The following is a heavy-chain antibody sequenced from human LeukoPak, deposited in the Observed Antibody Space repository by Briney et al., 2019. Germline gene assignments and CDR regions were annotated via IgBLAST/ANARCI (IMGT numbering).Heavy chain of an antibody. J-gene: IGHJ4*02. CDR3: AKGRGRTKQVGAFDY. Sequence: PGGSLRLSCAASGFTFSSYGMHWVRQAPGKGLEWVAVISYDGSNKYYADSVKGRFTISRDNSKNTLYLQMNSLRAEDTAVYYCAKGRGRTKQVGAFDYWGQGTLVTVSS. CDR2: ISYDGSNK. V-gene: IGHV3-30*18. CDR1: GFTFSSYG. D-gene: IGHD1-26*01.